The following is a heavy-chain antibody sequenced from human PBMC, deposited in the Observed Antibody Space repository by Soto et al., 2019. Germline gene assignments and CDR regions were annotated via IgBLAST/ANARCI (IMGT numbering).Heavy chain of an antibody. Sequence: GGSLRLSCAASAFTFRSFAMNWVRQAPGKGLEWVSGISGSGSDTYYADSVKGRFTISRDNSENTLYLQMNSLRAEDTAVYYCAKGVTGSMSPFHYWGQGTPVTVSS. V-gene: IGHV3-23*01. J-gene: IGHJ4*02. CDR2: ISGSGSDT. D-gene: IGHD2-21*02. CDR3: AKGVTGSMSPFHY. CDR1: AFTFRSFA.